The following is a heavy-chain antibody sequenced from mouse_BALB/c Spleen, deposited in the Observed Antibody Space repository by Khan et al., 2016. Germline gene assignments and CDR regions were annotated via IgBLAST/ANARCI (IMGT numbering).Heavy chain of an antibody. CDR1: GYSITSDYA. D-gene: IGHD1-1*01. V-gene: IGHV3-2*02. CDR3: ARYYYCSSYFDY. CDR2: ISYSGST. J-gene: IGHJ2*01. Sequence: EVQLQESGPGLVKPSQSLSLTCTVTGYSITSDYAWNWIRQFPGNKLEWMGYISYSGSTSYNPSLKSRISITRDTSKNQFFLQLNSVTTEDTATYYCARYYYCSSYFDYWGQGTTLTVSS.